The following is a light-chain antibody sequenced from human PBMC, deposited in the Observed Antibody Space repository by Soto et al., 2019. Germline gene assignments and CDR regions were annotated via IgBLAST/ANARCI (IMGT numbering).Light chain of an antibody. V-gene: IGLV2-14*03. J-gene: IGLJ2*01. CDR3: TSWTTSTTMI. Sequence: QSVLTQPASVSGSPGQSITISCTGTRSDIGAYNFVSWYQQHPGEVPKLILYDVNVRPSGVSNRFSGSKSGNTASLTISGLQAEDEADYYCTSWTTSTTMIFGGGTKVT. CDR1: RSDIGAYNF. CDR2: DVN.